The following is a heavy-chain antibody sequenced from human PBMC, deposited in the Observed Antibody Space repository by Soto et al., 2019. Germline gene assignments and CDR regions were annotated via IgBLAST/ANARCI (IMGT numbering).Heavy chain of an antibody. Sequence: PGGSQRLSYAASGFTFSSYAVTWVRQAPGKGLEWVAIVSYDGNNKYYADSVKGRFTISRDNSKNTLYLQMNRLRTEDTAVYYCARELAVVPRDEWSPPGYWGQGTLVTVS. J-gene: IGHJ4*02. D-gene: IGHD2-2*01. CDR1: GFTFSSYA. V-gene: IGHV3-30-3*01. CDR3: ARELAVVPRDEWSPPGY. CDR2: VSYDGNNK.